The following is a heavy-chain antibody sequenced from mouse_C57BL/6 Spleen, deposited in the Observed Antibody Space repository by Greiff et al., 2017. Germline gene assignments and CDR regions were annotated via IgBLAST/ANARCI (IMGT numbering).Heavy chain of an antibody. CDR1: GYSITSGFY. V-gene: IGHV3-6*01. J-gene: IGHJ4*01. Sequence: DVKLVESGPGLVKPSQFLSLTCSVTGYSITSGFYWNWIRQFPGNKLEWMGYISYDGSNNYNPSLKNRISITRDTSKNQFFLKLNSVTTEDTATYYCARDYGSIYYAMDYWGQGTSVTVSS. CDR3: ARDYGSIYYAMDY. D-gene: IGHD1-1*01. CDR2: ISYDGSN.